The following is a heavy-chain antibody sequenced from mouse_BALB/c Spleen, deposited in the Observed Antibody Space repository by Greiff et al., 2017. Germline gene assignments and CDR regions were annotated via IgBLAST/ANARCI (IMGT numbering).Heavy chain of an antibody. CDR3: ARHCGYDEGFAY. CDR1: GFNIKDYY. J-gene: IGHJ3*01. D-gene: IGHD2-2*01. CDR2: IDPENGNT. Sequence: VQLQQSGAELVRPGALVKLSCKASGFNIKDYYMHWVKQRPEQGLEWIGWIDPENGNTIYDPKFQGKASITADTSSNTAYLQLSSLTSEDTAVYYCARHCGYDEGFAYWGQGTLVTVSA. V-gene: IGHV14-1*02.